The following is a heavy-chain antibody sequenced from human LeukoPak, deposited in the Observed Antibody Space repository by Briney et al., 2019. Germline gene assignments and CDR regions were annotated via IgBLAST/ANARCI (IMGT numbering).Heavy chain of an antibody. J-gene: IGHJ4*02. D-gene: IGHD3-22*01. CDR3: ARGKRSGYYLDY. CDR1: GGSISSGGYY. CDR2: IYYSGST. Sequence: KPSETLSLTCTVSGGSISSGGYYWSWIRQHPGKGLEWIGYIYYSGSTYYNPSLKSRVTISVDTSKNQFSLKLSSVTAADTAVYYCARGKRSGYYLDYWGQGTLVTVSS. V-gene: IGHV4-31*03.